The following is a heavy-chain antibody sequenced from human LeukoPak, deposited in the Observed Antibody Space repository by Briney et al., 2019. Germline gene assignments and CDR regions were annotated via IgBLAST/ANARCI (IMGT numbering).Heavy chain of an antibody. Sequence: GGSLRLSCAASGLTFSGYIMNWVRQAPGKGLEWVSTIGTASDTYYPGSVEGRFTLSRDNAKNSLYLQMNSLTAGDTAVYYCARGPPRGKYYYMDVWGKGTTVTVSS. CDR1: GLTFSGYI. J-gene: IGHJ6*03. CDR2: IGTASDT. V-gene: IGHV3-13*01. CDR3: ARGPPRGKYYYMDV. D-gene: IGHD1-1*01.